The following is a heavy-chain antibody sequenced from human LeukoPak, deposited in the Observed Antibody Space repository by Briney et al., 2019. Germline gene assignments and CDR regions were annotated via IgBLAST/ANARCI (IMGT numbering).Heavy chain of an antibody. CDR1: GFTVSSNY. J-gene: IGHJ4*02. Sequence: PGGSLRLSCAASGFTVSSNYMSWVRQAPGQGLEWVSVIYIGGSTYYADSVTGRFTISRDNPKNTMYLQMNSLRAEDTAVYYCANLLRWKPYWGQGTLVTVSS. CDR2: IYIGGST. D-gene: IGHD4-23*01. V-gene: IGHV3-53*05. CDR3: ANLLRWKPY.